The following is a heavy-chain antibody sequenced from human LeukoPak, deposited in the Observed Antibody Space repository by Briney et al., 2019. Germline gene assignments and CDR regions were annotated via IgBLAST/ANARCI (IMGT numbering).Heavy chain of an antibody. CDR3: ATDIAVAGVRGEFDY. J-gene: IGHJ4*02. Sequence: GASVKVSCKVSGYTLTELSMHWVRQAPGKGLEWMGGFDPEDGETINAQKFQGRVTMTEDTSTDTAYMELSSLRSEDTAVYYCATDIAVAGVRGEFDYWGQGTLVTVSS. CDR1: GYTLTELS. V-gene: IGHV1-24*01. D-gene: IGHD6-19*01. CDR2: FDPEDGET.